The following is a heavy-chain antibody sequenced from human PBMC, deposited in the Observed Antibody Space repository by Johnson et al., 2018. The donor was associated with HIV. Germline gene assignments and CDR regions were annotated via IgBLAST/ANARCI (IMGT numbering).Heavy chain of an antibody. Sequence: VQLVESGGGLVQPGGSLRLSCAASGFTFSSYAMSWVRQAPGKGLEWVSAISGSGGSTYYADSVKGRFTISRDNSKHTLYLQMNSLRAEDTAVYYCAKDGIVVVVAATDAFDIWGQGTMVTVSS. J-gene: IGHJ3*02. CDR3: AKDGIVVVVAATDAFDI. D-gene: IGHD2-15*01. CDR2: ISGSGGST. V-gene: IGHV3-23*04. CDR1: GFTFSSYA.